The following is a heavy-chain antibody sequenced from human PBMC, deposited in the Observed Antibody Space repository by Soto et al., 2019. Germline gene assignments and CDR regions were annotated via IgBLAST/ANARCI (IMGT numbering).Heavy chain of an antibody. V-gene: IGHV4-39*01. CDR3: ARHLKVGQLVGRYYFDY. CDR1: GGSISSSSYY. Sequence: SETLSLTCTVSGGSISSSSYYWGWIRQPPGKGLEWIGSIYYSGSTYYNPSLKSRVTISVDTSKNQFSLKLSSVTAADTAVYYCARHLKVGQLVGRYYFDYWGQGTLVTVSS. J-gene: IGHJ4*02. CDR2: IYYSGST. D-gene: IGHD6-6*01.